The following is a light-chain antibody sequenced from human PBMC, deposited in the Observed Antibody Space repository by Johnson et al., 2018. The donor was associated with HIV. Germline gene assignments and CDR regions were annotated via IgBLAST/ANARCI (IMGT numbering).Light chain of an antibody. Sequence: HSVLTQPPSVSAAPGQKVTISCSGSSSNIGNNYVSWYQQLPGTAPKLLIYENNKRPSGIPDRFSGSKSGTSATLGITGLQTGDEADYYCGTWDNSLSAYFFGTGSKVTVL. CDR3: GTWDNSLSAYF. CDR1: SSNIGNNY. J-gene: IGLJ1*01. CDR2: ENN. V-gene: IGLV1-51*02.